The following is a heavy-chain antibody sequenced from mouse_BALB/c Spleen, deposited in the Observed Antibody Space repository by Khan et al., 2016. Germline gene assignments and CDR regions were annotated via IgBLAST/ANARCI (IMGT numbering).Heavy chain of an antibody. CDR2: IYPGDGDT. Sequence: QVQLQQSGAELVRPGSSVKISCKASGYAFSSYWMNWVKQRPGQGLEWIGQIYPGDGDTNYNGKFKGKATLTADKSSSTAYMQLSSLTSEDSVVYFCARDYYGSDFDYWGQGTTLTVSS. D-gene: IGHD1-1*01. V-gene: IGHV1-80*01. J-gene: IGHJ2*01. CDR1: GYAFSSYW. CDR3: ARDYYGSDFDY.